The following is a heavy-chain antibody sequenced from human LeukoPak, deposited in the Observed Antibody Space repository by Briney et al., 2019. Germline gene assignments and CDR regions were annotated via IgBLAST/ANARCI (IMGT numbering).Heavy chain of an antibody. CDR2: IYHSGST. D-gene: IGHD3-22*01. V-gene: IGHV4-38-2*01. CDR1: GYSISSGYY. Sequence: SETLSLICAVSGYSISSGYYWGWIRQPPGKGLEWIGSIYHSGSTYYNPSLKRRVTISVDTSKNQFSLKLSSVTAADTAVYYCARHGSRYYYDSSGYWYWGQGTLVTVSS. CDR3: ARHGSRYYYDSSGYWY. J-gene: IGHJ4*02.